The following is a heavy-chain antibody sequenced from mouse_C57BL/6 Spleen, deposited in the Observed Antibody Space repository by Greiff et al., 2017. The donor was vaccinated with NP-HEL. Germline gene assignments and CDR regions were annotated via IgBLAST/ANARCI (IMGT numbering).Heavy chain of an antibody. CDR3: ARNVRYSNYAVYYFDY. CDR2: IWSGGST. D-gene: IGHD2-5*01. Sequence: QVQLQQSGPGLVQPSQSLSITCTVSGFSLTSYGVHWVRQSPGKGLEWLGVIWSGGSTDYNAAFISRLSISKDNSKSQVFFKMNSLQADDTAIYYCARNVRYSNYAVYYFDYWGQGTTLTVSS. CDR1: GFSLTSYG. J-gene: IGHJ2*01. V-gene: IGHV2-2*01.